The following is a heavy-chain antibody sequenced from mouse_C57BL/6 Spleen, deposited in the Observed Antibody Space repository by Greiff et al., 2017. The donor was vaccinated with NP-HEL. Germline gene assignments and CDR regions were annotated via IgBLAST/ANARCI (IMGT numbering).Heavy chain of an antibody. CDR3: TKGGSSRYWYFDV. CDR1: GFTFSSYA. V-gene: IGHV5-9-1*02. D-gene: IGHD1-1*01. CDR2: ISSGGDYI. Sequence: EVQLKESGEGLVKPGGSLKLSCAASGFTFSSYAMSWVRQTPEKRLEWVAYISSGGDYIYYADTVKGRFTISRDNARNTLYLQMSSLKSEDTAMYYCTKGGSSRYWYFDVWGTGTTVTVSS. J-gene: IGHJ1*03.